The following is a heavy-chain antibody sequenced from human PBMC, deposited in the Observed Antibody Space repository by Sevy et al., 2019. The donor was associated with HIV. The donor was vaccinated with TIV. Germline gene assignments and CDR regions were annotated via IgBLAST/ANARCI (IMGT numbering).Heavy chain of an antibody. CDR3: AKARGAWGAFDI. CDR1: GFTFSSYA. Sequence: GGSLRLSCAASGFTFSSYAMTWVRQAPGKGLEVVSSIPGSGGNTYYADSVKGRFTISRDNSKNTLYLQMNSLRAEDTAIYYCAKARGAWGAFDIWGQGTMVTVSS. J-gene: IGHJ3*02. D-gene: IGHD7-27*01. CDR2: IPGSGGNT. V-gene: IGHV3-23*01.